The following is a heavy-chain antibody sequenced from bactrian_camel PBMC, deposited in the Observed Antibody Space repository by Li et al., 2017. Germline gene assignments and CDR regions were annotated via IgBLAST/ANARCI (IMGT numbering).Heavy chain of an antibody. D-gene: IGHD6*01. Sequence: HVQLVESGGESVQAGGSLRLSCVASGATQDIGCMGWFRQVPGLEREGIGSIDSDGITTYADSLKARFTISRDSAKNTVYLQMNNLQPEDTATYYCVEGRGSRGEHCYSLNYWGQGTQVTVS. CDR1: GATQDIGC. CDR2: IDSDGIT. J-gene: IGHJ4*01. CDR3: VEGRGSRGEHCYSLNY. V-gene: IGHV3S53*01.